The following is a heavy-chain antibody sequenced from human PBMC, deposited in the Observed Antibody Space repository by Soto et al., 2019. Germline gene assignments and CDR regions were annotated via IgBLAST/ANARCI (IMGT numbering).Heavy chain of an antibody. V-gene: IGHV3-9*01. J-gene: IGHJ3*02. Sequence: GGSLRLSCAASGFTFDDYAMHWVRQAPGKGLEWVSGISWNSGSIGYADSVKGRFTISRDNAKNSLYLQMNSLRAEDTALYYCAKDWGVGCYDDAFDIWGQGTMVTVSS. CDR1: GFTFDDYA. CDR3: AKDWGVGCYDDAFDI. D-gene: IGHD5-12*01. CDR2: ISWNSGSI.